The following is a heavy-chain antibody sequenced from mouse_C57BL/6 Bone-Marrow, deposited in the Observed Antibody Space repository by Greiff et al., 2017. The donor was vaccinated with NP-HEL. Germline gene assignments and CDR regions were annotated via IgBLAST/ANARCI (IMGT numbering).Heavy chain of an antibody. Sequence: VQLQQSGPELVKPGASVQISCKASGYSFTDYNMNWVKQSNGKSLEWIGVINPNYGTTSYNQKFKGKATLTVDQSSSTAYLQLNSLTSEDSAVYYCATIYYYGSSYVRYFDYWGQGTTLTVSS. V-gene: IGHV1-39*01. CDR1: GYSFTDYN. D-gene: IGHD1-1*01. J-gene: IGHJ2*01. CDR2: INPNYGTT. CDR3: ATIYYYGSSYVRYFDY.